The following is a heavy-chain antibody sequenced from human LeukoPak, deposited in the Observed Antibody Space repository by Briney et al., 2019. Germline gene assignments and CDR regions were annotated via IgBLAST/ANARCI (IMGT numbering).Heavy chain of an antibody. CDR3: ARGDFDYGDGDAFDI. Sequence: ASVKVSCKASGYTFTGYYMHWVRQAPGQGLEWMGWINPNSGGTNYAQKFQGRVTMTRDTSISTAYMELSRLRSDDTAVYYCARGDFDYGDGDAFDIWGQGTMVTVSS. CDR2: INPNSGGT. D-gene: IGHD4-17*01. J-gene: IGHJ3*02. CDR1: GYTFTGYY. V-gene: IGHV1-2*02.